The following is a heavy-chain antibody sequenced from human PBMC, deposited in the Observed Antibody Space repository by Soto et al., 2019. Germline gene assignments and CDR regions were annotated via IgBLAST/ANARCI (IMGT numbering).Heavy chain of an antibody. V-gene: IGHV4-34*01. CDR2: INHSGST. Sequence: QVQLQQWGAGLLKPSETLSLTCAVYGGSFSGYYWSWIRQPPGKGLEWIGEINHSGSTNYNPSLKSRVTISVDTSRNQFSLKLSSVTAADTAVYYCARGWGRIFDYWGQGTLVNVSS. J-gene: IGHJ4*02. D-gene: IGHD7-27*01. CDR1: GGSFSGYY. CDR3: ARGWGRIFDY.